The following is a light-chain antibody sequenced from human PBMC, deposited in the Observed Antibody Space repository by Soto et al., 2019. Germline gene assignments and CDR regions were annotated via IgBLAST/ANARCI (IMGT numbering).Light chain of an antibody. CDR1: SSDICDYDY. Sequence: QSALTQPGSVSWAPGQSITISCTGSSSDICDYDYVSWYQQHPGKAPKVLISEVSNRPSGVSNRFSGSKSGNTASLTISGLQAEDEADYYCNSYATGNTRVFGTGTKVTVL. CDR2: EVS. J-gene: IGLJ1*01. CDR3: NSYATGNTRV. V-gene: IGLV2-14*01.